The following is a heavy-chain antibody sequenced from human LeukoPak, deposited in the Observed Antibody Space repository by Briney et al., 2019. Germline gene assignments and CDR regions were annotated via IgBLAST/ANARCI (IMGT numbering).Heavy chain of an antibody. CDR1: GLTFRSYV. J-gene: IGHJ5*02. CDR2: ISGSGGST. V-gene: IGHV3-23*01. CDR3: AKGGPRMVNWFDP. Sequence: PGGSLRLSCAASGLTFRSYVMSWVRLAPGKGLEWVSAISGSGGSTYYADSVKGRFTISRDNSKNTLYLQMNSLRAEDTAVYYCAKGGPRMVNWFDPWGQGTLVTVSS. D-gene: IGHD2-8*01.